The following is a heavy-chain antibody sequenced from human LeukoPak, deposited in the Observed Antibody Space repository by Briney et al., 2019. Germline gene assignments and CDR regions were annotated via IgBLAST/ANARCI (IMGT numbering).Heavy chain of an antibody. Sequence: SVKLSCKASGGTVSSYGISWVRQAPGQGLEWMGGIIPIFGTANYAQKFLGRVTITTDESTSTAYMELSSLRSEDTAVYYCARDHGDFLFDYWGQGTLVTASS. CDR3: ARDHGDFLFDY. CDR2: IIPIFGTA. CDR1: GGTVSSYG. D-gene: IGHD4-17*01. J-gene: IGHJ4*02. V-gene: IGHV1-69*05.